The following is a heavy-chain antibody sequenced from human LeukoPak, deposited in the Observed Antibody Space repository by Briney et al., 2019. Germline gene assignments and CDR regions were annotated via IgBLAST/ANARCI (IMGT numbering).Heavy chain of an antibody. D-gene: IGHD1-26*01. J-gene: IGHJ6*03. Sequence: GASVKVSCKASGGTFSSYAISWVRQAPGQGLEWMGGIIPIFGTANYAQKFQGRVTITADKSTSTAYMELSSLRSEDTAVYYCARDRGIVGATVEDGYYYYYYMDVWGKGTTVTISS. CDR2: IIPIFGTA. CDR1: GGTFSSYA. CDR3: ARDRGIVGATVEDGYYYYYYMDV. V-gene: IGHV1-69*06.